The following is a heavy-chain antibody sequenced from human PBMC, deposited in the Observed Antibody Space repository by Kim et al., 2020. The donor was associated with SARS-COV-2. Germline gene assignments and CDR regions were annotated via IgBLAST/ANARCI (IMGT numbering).Heavy chain of an antibody. CDR1: GYTFTSYG. CDR2: ISAYNGNT. D-gene: IGHD6-13*01. CDR3: ARDPNEGIAAAEGWFDP. Sequence: ASVKVSCKASGYTFTSYGISWVRQAPGQGLEWMGWISAYNGNTNYAQKLQGRVTMTTDTSTSTAYMELRSLRSDDTAVYYCARDPNEGIAAAEGWFDPWGQGTLVTVSS. V-gene: IGHV1-18*04. J-gene: IGHJ5*02.